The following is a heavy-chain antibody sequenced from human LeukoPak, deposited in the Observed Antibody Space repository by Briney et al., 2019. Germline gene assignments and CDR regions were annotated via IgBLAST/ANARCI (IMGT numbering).Heavy chain of an antibody. J-gene: IGHJ4*02. CDR2: ISGSGGST. D-gene: IGHD6-19*01. CDR1: GFTFSSYA. Sequence: LAGGSLRLPCAASGFTFSSYAMSWVRQAPGKGLEWVSAISGSGGSTYYADSVKGRFTISRDNSKNTLYLQMNSLRAEDTAVYYCAKDLVAVAGLFDYWGQGTLVTVSS. V-gene: IGHV3-23*01. CDR3: AKDLVAVAGLFDY.